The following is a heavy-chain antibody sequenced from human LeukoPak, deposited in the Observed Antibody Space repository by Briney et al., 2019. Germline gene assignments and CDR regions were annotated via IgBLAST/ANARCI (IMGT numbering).Heavy chain of an antibody. J-gene: IGHJ3*02. D-gene: IGHD2-15*01. Sequence: GGTLRLSCTASGFTFSTYTMNWVRQAPAPGLERVLSISYNSGYIYYADPVKGRFTISRDKDKNSLYLQMNSLRAEDTAVYYCARADCSGGSCYSTAFHIWGEGTMVSVSS. V-gene: IGHV3-21*01. CDR3: ARADCSGGSCYSTAFHI. CDR2: ISYNSGYI. CDR1: GFTFSTYT.